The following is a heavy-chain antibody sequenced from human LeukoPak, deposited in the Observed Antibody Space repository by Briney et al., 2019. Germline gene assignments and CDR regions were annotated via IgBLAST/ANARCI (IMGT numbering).Heavy chain of an antibody. CDR1: GFTFSTYV. CDR2: ISDSGGST. J-gene: IGHJ3*02. CDR3: ARAPHNDAFDI. Sequence: PGGSLRLSCAASGFTFSTYVMNWVRQAPGKGLEWVSTISDSGGSTYYADSVKGRFTISRDNSKSTLYLQMNSLRAEDTAVYYCARAPHNDAFDIWGQGTMVTVSS. V-gene: IGHV3-23*01.